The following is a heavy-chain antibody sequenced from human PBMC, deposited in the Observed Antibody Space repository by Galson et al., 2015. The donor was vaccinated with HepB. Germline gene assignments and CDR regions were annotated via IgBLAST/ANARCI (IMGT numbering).Heavy chain of an antibody. CDR1: GFTFSSYS. CDR2: ISSSSYI. J-gene: IGHJ6*03. CDR3: ARVTLLWHMDV. V-gene: IGHV3-21*01. Sequence: SLRLSCAASGFTFSSYSMNWVRQAPGKGLEWVSSISSSSYIYYADSVKGRFTISRDNAKNSLYLQMNSLRAEDTAVYYCARVTLLWHMDVWGNGTTVTVSS. D-gene: IGHD3-10*01.